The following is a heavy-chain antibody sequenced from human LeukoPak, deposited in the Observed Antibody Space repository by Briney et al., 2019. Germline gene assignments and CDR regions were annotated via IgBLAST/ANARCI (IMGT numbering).Heavy chain of an antibody. D-gene: IGHD3-22*01. CDR1: GGTFSSYA. CDR2: IIPIFGTA. Sequence: GASVKVSCKASGGTFSSYAISWVRQAPGQGLEWMGGIIPIFGTANYAQKFQGRVTITADESTSTAYMELSSLRSEDTAVYYCARMYYYDSSGYYYYFDYWGQGTLVTVSS. CDR3: ARMYYYDSSGYYYYFDY. V-gene: IGHV1-69*13. J-gene: IGHJ4*02.